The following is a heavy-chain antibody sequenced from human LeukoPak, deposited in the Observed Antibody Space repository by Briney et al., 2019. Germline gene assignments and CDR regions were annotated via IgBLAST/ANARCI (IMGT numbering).Heavy chain of an antibody. Sequence: GGSLRLSCAASGFTFNNYAMSWVRQAPGKGLEWVSVIYGAGRTYYADSVKGRFTISRDNSKNTLYLQMNSLRAEDTAVYYCARDRGSSGFAVLGYWGQGTLVTVSS. CDR2: IYGAGRT. CDR3: ARDRGSSGFAVLGY. V-gene: IGHV3-53*01. J-gene: IGHJ4*02. D-gene: IGHD6-19*01. CDR1: GFTFNNYA.